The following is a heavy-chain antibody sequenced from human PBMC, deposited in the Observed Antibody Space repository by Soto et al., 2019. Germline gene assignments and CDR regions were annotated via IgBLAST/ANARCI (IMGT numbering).Heavy chain of an antibody. V-gene: IGHV1-69*18. CDR3: ARDASRVAHYYGLDV. CDR1: GGTLSTHP. Sequence: QVELMQSGAEVKKPGSSVKVSCTTSGGTLSTHPISWVRQAPGQGLEWMAMIIPFYGSSNHAQKFQGRVTITVYESTNTVYMTLSSLTSEDTAVYYCARDASRVAHYYGLDVWGQGTTVTVSS. J-gene: IGHJ6*02. CDR2: IIPFYGSS.